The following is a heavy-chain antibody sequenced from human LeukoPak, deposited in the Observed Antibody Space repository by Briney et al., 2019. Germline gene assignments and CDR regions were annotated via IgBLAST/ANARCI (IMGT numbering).Heavy chain of an antibody. J-gene: IGHJ4*02. D-gene: IGHD5-24*01. CDR2: IRSKAYGGTT. V-gene: IGHV3-49*04. CDR1: GFIFSSYG. CDR3: TRLEMANR. Sequence: GRSLRLSCAASGFIFSSYGMHWVRQAPGKGLEWVGFIRSKAYGGTTEYAASVKGRFTISRDDSKSIAYLQMNSLKTEDTAVYYCTRLEMANRWGQGTLVTVSS.